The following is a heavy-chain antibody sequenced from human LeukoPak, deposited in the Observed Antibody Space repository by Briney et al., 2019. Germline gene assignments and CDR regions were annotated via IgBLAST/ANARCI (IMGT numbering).Heavy chain of an antibody. J-gene: IGHJ4*02. D-gene: IGHD3-16*02. CDR3: ARRGQAGYLY. V-gene: IGHV4-34*01. CDR1: GGSFSDYY. CDR2: INHSGST. Sequence: SETLSLTCAVYGGSFSDYYWSWIRQPPGKGLEWIGEINHSGSTNYNPSLKSRVTISVDTSKNQFSLNLNSVTAADTAVYYCARRGQAGYLYWGQGTLVTVPS.